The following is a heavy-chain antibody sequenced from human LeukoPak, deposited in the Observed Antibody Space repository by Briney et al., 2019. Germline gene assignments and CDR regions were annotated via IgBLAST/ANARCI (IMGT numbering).Heavy chain of an antibody. Sequence: GGSLRLSCAASGFTFSSYGMHWVRQAPGKGLEWVAVIWYDGSNKYYADSVEGRFTISRDNSKNTLYLQMNSLRAEDTAVYYCAREGYGGNSGAFDIWGQGTMVTVSS. CDR3: AREGYGGNSGAFDI. CDR2: IWYDGSNK. CDR1: GFTFSSYG. D-gene: IGHD2-21*02. V-gene: IGHV3-33*01. J-gene: IGHJ3*02.